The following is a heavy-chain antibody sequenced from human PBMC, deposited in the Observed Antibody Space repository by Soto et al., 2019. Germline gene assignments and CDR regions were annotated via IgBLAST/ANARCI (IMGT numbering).Heavy chain of an antibody. J-gene: IGHJ3*02. CDR2: ISGNGGST. V-gene: IGHV3-23*01. CDR1: GFTFSSCA. D-gene: IGHD5-18*01. CDR3: AKNRGYTFGPDAFDI. Sequence: GGSLRLSCAASGFTFSSCAMGWVRQAPGKGLEWVSGISGNGGSTYYTDSVKGRFTISRDNSKDTLYLQMNSLRDEDTAVYYCAKNRGYTFGPDAFDIWGQGTKVTVSS.